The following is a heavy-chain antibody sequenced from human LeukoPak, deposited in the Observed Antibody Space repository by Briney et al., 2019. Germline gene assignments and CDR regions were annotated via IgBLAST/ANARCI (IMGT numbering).Heavy chain of an antibody. CDR3: AREPLSSSWPPDY. D-gene: IGHD6-13*01. J-gene: IGHJ4*02. V-gene: IGHV1-46*01. CDR1: GYTFTSYY. CDR2: INPSGGST. Sequence: ASVTVSCTASGYTFTSYYMHWVRQAPGQGLEWMGIINPSGGSTSYAQKFQGRVTITADESTSTAYMELSSLRSEDTAVYYCAREPLSSSWPPDYWGQGTLVTVSS.